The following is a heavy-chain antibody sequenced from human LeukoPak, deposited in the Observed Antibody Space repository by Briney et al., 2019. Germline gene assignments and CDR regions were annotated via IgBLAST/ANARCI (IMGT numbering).Heavy chain of an antibody. CDR3: ARDRPELGNKFDY. D-gene: IGHD7-27*01. CDR1: GGSISSYY. J-gene: IGHJ4*02. Sequence: PSETLSLTCTVSGGSISSYYWSWIRQPPGKGLEWIGYIYYSGSTNYNPSLKSRVTISVDTSKNQFSLKLSSVTAADTAVYYCARDRPELGNKFDYWGQGTLVTVSS. CDR2: IYYSGST. V-gene: IGHV4-59*01.